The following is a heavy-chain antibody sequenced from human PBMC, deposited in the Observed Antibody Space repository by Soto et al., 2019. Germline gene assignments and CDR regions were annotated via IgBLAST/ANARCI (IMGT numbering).Heavy chain of an antibody. V-gene: IGHV3-21*01. CDR1: GFTFSSYS. CDR2: ISSSSSYI. J-gene: IGHJ4*02. Sequence: PGGSLRLSCAASGFTFSSYSMNWVRQAPGKGLEWVSSISSSSSYIYYADSVKGRFTISRDNAKNSLYLQMNSLRAEDTAVYYCARRHCSSTSCYVDYWGQGTLVTVSS. D-gene: IGHD2-2*01. CDR3: ARRHCSSTSCYVDY.